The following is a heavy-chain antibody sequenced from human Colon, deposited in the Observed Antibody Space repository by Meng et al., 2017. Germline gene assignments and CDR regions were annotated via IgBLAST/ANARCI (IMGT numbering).Heavy chain of an antibody. Sequence: GESLKISCAASGFTFSRYWMHWVRQAPGKGPVWVSRINTDGSNTAYADSVKGRFTISRDNDKDTLYLQMNSLRAEDTAVYYCVRGIGITVAGSMDYWGQGTLVTVSS. J-gene: IGHJ4*02. CDR2: INTDGSNT. D-gene: IGHD6-19*01. V-gene: IGHV3-74*01. CDR1: GFTFSRYW. CDR3: VRGIGITVAGSMDY.